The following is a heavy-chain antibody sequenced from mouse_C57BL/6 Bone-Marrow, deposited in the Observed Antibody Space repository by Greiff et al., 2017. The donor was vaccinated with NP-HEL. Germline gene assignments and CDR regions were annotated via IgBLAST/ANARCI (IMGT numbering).Heavy chain of an antibody. J-gene: IGHJ3*01. CDR3: ARTKNDYLFAY. CDR2: IDPSDSET. D-gene: IGHD2-4*01. CDR1: GYTFTSYW. V-gene: IGHV1-52*01. Sequence: QVQLQQSGAELVRPGSSVKLSCKASGYTFTSYWMHWVKQRPIQGLEWIGNIDPSDSETHYNQKFKDKATLTVDKSSSTAYMQLSSLTSEDSAVYYCARTKNDYLFAYWGQGTLVTVSA.